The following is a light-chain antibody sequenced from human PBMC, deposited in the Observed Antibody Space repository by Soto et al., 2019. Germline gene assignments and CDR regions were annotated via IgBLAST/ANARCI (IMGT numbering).Light chain of an antibody. V-gene: IGKV3-11*01. J-gene: IGKJ4*01. CDR2: DAS. Sequence: EIVLTQSPATLSLSPGERATLSCRASQSVSSYLAWYQQKPGQAPRLLIYDASNRATGIPARFSGSGSGTDFTLTVSSLQSEDFAVYYCQQYINWPLTFGGGTKVDIK. CDR1: QSVSSY. CDR3: QQYINWPLT.